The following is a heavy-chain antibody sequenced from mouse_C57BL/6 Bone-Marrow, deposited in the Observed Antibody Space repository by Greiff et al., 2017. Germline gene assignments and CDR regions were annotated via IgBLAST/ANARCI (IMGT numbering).Heavy chain of an antibody. CDR2: IYPRSGNT. CDR1: GYTFTSYG. D-gene: IGHD3-2*02. Sequence: VQLQQSGAELARPGASVKLSCKASGYTFTSYGISWVKQRTGQGLEWIGEIYPRSGNTYYNEKFKGKATLTADTSSSTAYMELRSLTSEDSAVFFCARGGLSHENYWGQGTTLTVSS. J-gene: IGHJ2*01. V-gene: IGHV1-81*01. CDR3: ARGGLSHENY.